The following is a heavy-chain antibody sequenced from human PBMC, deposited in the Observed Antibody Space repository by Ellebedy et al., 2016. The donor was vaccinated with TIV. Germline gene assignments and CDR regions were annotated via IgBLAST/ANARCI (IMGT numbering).Heavy chain of an antibody. V-gene: IGHV4-59*01. J-gene: IGHJ4*02. D-gene: IGHD6-6*01. CDR3: VRTDYSSLSDY. CDR1: GGSISSYY. CDR2: IYYSGST. Sequence: GSLRLSCTVSGGSISSYYWSWIQQPPGKGLEWIGYIYYSGSTNYNPSLKSRVTISVDTSKNQFSLKLSSVTAADTAVYYCVRTDYSSLSDYWGQGTLVTASS.